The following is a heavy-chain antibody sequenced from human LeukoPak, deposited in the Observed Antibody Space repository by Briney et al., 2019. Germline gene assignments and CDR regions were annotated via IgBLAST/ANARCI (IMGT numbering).Heavy chain of an antibody. Sequence: GASVKVSCKASGYTFTSYAMNWVRQAPGQRLEWMGWINTNTGNPTYAQGFTGRFVFSLDTSVSTAYLQISSLKAEDTAVYYCAGLRDIRDYYGMDVWGQGTTVTVSS. CDR1: GYTFTSYA. V-gene: IGHV7-4-1*02. D-gene: IGHD3-16*01. J-gene: IGHJ6*02. CDR2: INTNTGNP. CDR3: AGLRDIRDYYGMDV.